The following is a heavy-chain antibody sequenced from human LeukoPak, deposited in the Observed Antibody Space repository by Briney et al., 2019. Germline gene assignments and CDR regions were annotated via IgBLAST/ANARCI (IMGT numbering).Heavy chain of an antibody. V-gene: IGHV4-4*07. J-gene: IGHJ3*02. CDR3: ARVWGSYRYGAFDI. Sequence: SETLSLTCTVSGGSVNNYYWSWVRQPAGKGLEWIGRIYASGTTRYNPSLQSRVTMSVDMSKNQFSLKLTSVTAADTAVYYCARVWGSYRYGAFDIWGQGTMVTVSS. CDR2: IYASGTT. D-gene: IGHD3-16*02. CDR1: GGSVNNYY.